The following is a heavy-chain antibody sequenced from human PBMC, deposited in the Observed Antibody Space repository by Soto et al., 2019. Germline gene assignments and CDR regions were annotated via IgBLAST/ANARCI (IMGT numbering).Heavy chain of an antibody. V-gene: IGHV3-30*18. J-gene: IGHJ4*02. D-gene: IGHD2-2*01. Sequence: VGSLRLSCAASGFTFSSYGMHWVRQAPGKGLEWVAVISYDGSNKYYADSVKGRFTISRDNSKNTLYLQMNSLRAEDTAVYYCAKAEDIVVVPALDYWGQGTLVTVSS. CDR3: AKAEDIVVVPALDY. CDR2: ISYDGSNK. CDR1: GFTFSSYG.